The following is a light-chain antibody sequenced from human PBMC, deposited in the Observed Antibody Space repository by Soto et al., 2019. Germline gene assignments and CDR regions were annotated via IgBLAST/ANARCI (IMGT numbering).Light chain of an antibody. V-gene: IGKV1-5*01. Sequence: DIQMTQSPSTLSASLGDRVTITCRASQSISSWLAWYQQKPGKAPKLLIYDASSLESGVPSRFSGSGSGTEFTLTISSLQPDDFATYYCQQYNSYSATFGQGTKVDIK. J-gene: IGKJ1*01. CDR2: DAS. CDR3: QQYNSYSAT. CDR1: QSISSW.